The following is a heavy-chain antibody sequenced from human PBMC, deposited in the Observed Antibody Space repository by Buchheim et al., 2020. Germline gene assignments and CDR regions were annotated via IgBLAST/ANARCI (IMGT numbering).Heavy chain of an antibody. CDR1: GFTFHDHW. Sequence: EVQLLESGGGLVGPGGSLTLSCATSGFTFHDHWMSWIRQAPGKGLEWIARVKSTSAGGTIDYVTSVKGRFVISRDDSKNMFYLQMNSLKNEDTAVYYCTTEPRYWGQGTL. D-gene: IGHD3-9*01. CDR3: TTEPRY. CDR2: VKSTSAGGTI. V-gene: IGHV3-15*01. J-gene: IGHJ4*02.